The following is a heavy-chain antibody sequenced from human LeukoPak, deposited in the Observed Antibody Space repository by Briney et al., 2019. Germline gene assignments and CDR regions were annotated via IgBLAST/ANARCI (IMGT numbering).Heavy chain of an antibody. D-gene: IGHD6-19*01. Sequence: ASVKVSCKASGYTFTSYGISWVRQAPGQGLEWMGWISAYNGNTNYAQKLQGRVTVTTDTSTSTAYMEPRSLRSDDTAVYYCARVAISSGWYGRAIDHWGQGTLVTVSS. CDR3: ARVAISSGWYGRAIDH. J-gene: IGHJ4*02. V-gene: IGHV1-18*01. CDR1: GYTFTSYG. CDR2: ISAYNGNT.